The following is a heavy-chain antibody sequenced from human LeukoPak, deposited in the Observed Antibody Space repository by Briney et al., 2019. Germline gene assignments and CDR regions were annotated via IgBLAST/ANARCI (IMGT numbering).Heavy chain of an antibody. Sequence: GGSLRLFCGAWVFTFSIYAMSWVRGAPGEGLECVSALRGRGCSTFYGDSVKGRFTISRDNSKTTLYLQMNSLRAEDTAVYYCANVGLTVPRLGYCSGGSCYDVSFFDYWGQGTLVTVSS. J-gene: IGHJ4*02. CDR3: ANVGLTVPRLGYCSGGSCYDVSFFDY. CDR2: LRGRGCST. D-gene: IGHD2-15*01. CDR1: VFTFSIYA. V-gene: IGHV3-23*01.